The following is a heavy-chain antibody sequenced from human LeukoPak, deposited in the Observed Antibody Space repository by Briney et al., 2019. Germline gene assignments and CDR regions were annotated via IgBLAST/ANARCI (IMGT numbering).Heavy chain of an antibody. V-gene: IGHV5-51*01. CDR1: GYRFTSYW. J-gene: IGHJ4*02. CDR2: IYPGDSDT. Sequence: GESLQISFKGSGYRFTSYWIGWVRPMPGKGLEWMGIIYPGDSDTRYSPSFQGQVTISADKSISTAYLQWSSLKASDTAMYYCARPRYSSGWHYFDFWGQGTLVTVSS. D-gene: IGHD6-19*01. CDR3: ARPRYSSGWHYFDF.